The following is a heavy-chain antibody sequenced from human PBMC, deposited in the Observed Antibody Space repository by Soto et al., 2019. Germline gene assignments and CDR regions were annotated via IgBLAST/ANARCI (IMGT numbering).Heavy chain of an antibody. D-gene: IGHD3-3*01. J-gene: IGHJ6*02. V-gene: IGHV4-4*07. Sequence: LSCALCVGTECRSQWSSYQQPAEKGLEWIGRIYTSGSTNYNPSLKSRVTISPDTSKNQFSLRLSSVTAADTAVYYCAIGLFWRGYDRVYGMDVWGQGPTGTVAS. CDR3: AIGLFWRGYDRVYGMDV. CDR2: IYTSGST. CDR1: VGTECRSQ.